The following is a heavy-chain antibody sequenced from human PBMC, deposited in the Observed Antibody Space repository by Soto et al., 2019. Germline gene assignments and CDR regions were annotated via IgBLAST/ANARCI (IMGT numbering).Heavy chain of an antibody. Sequence: GGSLRLSCAASGFTFSSYAMSWVRQAPGKGLEWVSAISGSGGSTYYADSMKGRFTISRDNSKNTRYLQMNSLRAEDTAVYYCAKDSEQQLVLVDYWGQGTLVTVSS. CDR1: GFTFSSYA. CDR3: AKDSEQQLVLVDY. CDR2: ISGSGGST. V-gene: IGHV3-23*01. D-gene: IGHD6-13*01. J-gene: IGHJ4*02.